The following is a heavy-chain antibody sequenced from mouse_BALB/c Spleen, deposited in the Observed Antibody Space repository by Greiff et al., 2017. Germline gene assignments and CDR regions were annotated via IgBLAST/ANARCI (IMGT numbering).Heavy chain of an antibody. CDR2: IYPYNGGT. D-gene: IGHD2-10*02. J-gene: IGHJ4*01. Sequence: EVQLQQSGPELVKPGASVKISCKASGYTFTDYNMHWVKQSHGKSLEWIGYIYPYNGGTGYNQKFKSKATLTVDNSSSTAYMELRSLTSEDSAVYYCARSKYGPYAMDYWGQGTSVTVSS. V-gene: IGHV1S29*02. CDR3: ARSKYGPYAMDY. CDR1: GYTFTDYN.